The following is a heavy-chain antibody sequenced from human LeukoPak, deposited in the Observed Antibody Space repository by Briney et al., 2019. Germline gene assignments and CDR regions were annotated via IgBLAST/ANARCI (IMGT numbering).Heavy chain of an antibody. J-gene: IGHJ4*02. CDR3: ARDLSGSYDY. CDR2: INPNSGGT. CDR1: VYTFTGHY. D-gene: IGHD1-26*01. V-gene: IGHV1-2*02. Sequence: ASVKVSCKASVYTFTGHYIHWVRQAPGQGLEWMGLINPNSGGTNYAQEFQGRVTLTKDTSITTGYMEQSSLRSDDTAVYYCARDLSGSYDYWGQGTLVTVSS.